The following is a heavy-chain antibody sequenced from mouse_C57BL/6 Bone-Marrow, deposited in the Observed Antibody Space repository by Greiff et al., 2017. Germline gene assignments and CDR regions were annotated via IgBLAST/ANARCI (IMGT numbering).Heavy chain of an antibody. V-gene: IGHV1-69*01. CDR1: GYTFTSYW. J-gene: IGHJ1*03. D-gene: IGHD1-1*01. CDR3: ARRGDYYGSSYWYFDV. Sequence: QVQLQQPGAELVMPGASVKLSCKASGYTFTSYWMHWVKQRPGQGLEWIGEIDPSDSYTNYNQKFKGKSTLTVDNSSSTAYMQLSSLTSEDAAVYYCARRGDYYGSSYWYFDVWGTGTTVTVSS. CDR2: IDPSDSYT.